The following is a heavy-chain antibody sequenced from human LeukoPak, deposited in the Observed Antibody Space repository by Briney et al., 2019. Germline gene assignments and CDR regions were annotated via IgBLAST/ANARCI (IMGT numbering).Heavy chain of an antibody. CDR3: AKDSAKRYDDY. V-gene: IGHV3-23*01. D-gene: IGHD2-15*01. Sequence: GGTLRLSCAASGFTFSNYGMSWVRQAPGKGLEWVSGISGSDGSTNYADSVKGRFTISRENSKNTLYLQINSLRAEDTAVYYCAKDSAKRYDDYWGQGTLVTVSS. J-gene: IGHJ4*02. CDR2: ISGSDGST. CDR1: GFTFSNYG.